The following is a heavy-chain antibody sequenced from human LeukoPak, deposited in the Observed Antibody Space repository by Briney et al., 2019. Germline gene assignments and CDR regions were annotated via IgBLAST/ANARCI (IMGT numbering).Heavy chain of an antibody. Sequence: ASVKVSCKASGYTFTSYGISWVRQAPGQVLEWMGWISAYNGNTNYAQKLQGRVTMTTDTSTSTAYMELRSLRSDDTAVYYCARVGIQLWLGPTFDYWGQGTLVTVSS. V-gene: IGHV1-18*04. CDR2: ISAYNGNT. CDR3: ARVGIQLWLGPTFDY. D-gene: IGHD5-18*01. CDR1: GYTFTSYG. J-gene: IGHJ4*02.